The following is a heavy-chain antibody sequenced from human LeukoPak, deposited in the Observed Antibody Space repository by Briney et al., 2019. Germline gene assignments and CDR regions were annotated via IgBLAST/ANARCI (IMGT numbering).Heavy chain of an antibody. D-gene: IGHD1-1*01. V-gene: IGHV4-59*12. Sequence: SETLSLTCTVSGGSISSYYWSWIRQSPGKGLEWIGYIYYDGSTNYNPSLRGRVTISVDTPKNQFSLKLSSVTAAETAVYYCARARRDWGTLDAFDIWGQGTLVTVSS. CDR3: ARARRDWGTLDAFDI. J-gene: IGHJ4*02. CDR1: GGSISSYY. CDR2: IYYDGST.